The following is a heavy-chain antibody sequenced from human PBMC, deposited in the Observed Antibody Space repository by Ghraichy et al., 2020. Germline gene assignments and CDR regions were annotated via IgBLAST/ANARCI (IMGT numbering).Heavy chain of an antibody. Sequence: GGSLRLSCAASGFTFSSSGMHWVRQAPGKGLEWVAVIWYDGNNKYYADSVKGRFTISRDNSKNTLYLQMNSLRAEDTAVYYCAKSTCSDGTCPLYYFDYWGQGTLVTVSS. V-gene: IGHV3-33*06. CDR3: AKSTCSDGTCPLYYFDY. J-gene: IGHJ4*02. D-gene: IGHD2-15*01. CDR2: IWYDGNNK. CDR1: GFTFSSSG.